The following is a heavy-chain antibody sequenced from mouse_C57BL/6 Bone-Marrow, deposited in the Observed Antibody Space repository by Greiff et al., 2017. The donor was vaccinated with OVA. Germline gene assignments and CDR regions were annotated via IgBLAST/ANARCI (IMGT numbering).Heavy chain of an antibody. V-gene: IGHV1-7*01. CDR1: GYTFTSYW. CDR3: ARDYGRSHWYFDV. Sequence: QVQLQQSGAELAKPGASVKLSCKASGYTFTSYWMHWVKQRPGQGLEWIGYINPSSGYTKYNQKFKDKATLTADKSSSTAYMQLSSLTYEDSAVDYCARDYGRSHWYFDVWGTGTTVTVSS. CDR2: INPSSGYT. J-gene: IGHJ1*03. D-gene: IGHD1-1*01.